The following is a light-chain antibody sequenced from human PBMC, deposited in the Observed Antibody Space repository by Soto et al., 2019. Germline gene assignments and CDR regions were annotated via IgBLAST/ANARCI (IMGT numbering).Light chain of an antibody. V-gene: IGKV1-39*01. CDR1: QSISSY. Sequence: DIQMTQSPSSLSASVGDRVTITCRASQSISSYLNWYQQKPGKAPKLLIYAASSLQSGVPSRFSGSGSGKDFTLTISSMKPEDFATYYCQQSYSTPCTFGQGNKVDIK. CDR3: QQSYSTPCT. J-gene: IGKJ1*01. CDR2: AAS.